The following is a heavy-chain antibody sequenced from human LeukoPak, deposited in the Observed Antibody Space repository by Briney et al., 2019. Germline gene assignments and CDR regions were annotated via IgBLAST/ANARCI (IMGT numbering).Heavy chain of an antibody. J-gene: IGHJ6*02. D-gene: IGHD5-12*01. CDR3: ARDGGGYSGYDYYYYYGMDV. Sequence: PGRSLRLSCAVSGFTFRSYAMHWVRQAPGKGLEWVAFISYDGSNKYYGDSVKGRLTISRDDSKNTLSLQMNSLRPEDTALYYCARDGGGYSGYDYYYYYGMDVWGQGTTVTVSS. CDR2: ISYDGSNK. V-gene: IGHV3-30-3*01. CDR1: GFTFRSYA.